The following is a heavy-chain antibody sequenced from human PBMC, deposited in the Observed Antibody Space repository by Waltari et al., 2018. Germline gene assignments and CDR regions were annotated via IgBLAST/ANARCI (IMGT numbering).Heavy chain of an antibody. CDR3: ARHFEYSSNYYYYYYGMDV. Sequence: QLQLQESGPGLVKPSETLSLTCTVSGGSISSSSYYWGWIRQPPGKGLEWIGSIYYSGTTYYNPSLKSLVTISVDTSKNQFSLKLSSVTAADTAVYYCARHFEYSSNYYYYYYGMDVWGQGTTVTVSS. D-gene: IGHD6-6*01. J-gene: IGHJ6*02. CDR2: IYYSGTT. CDR1: GGSISSSSYY. V-gene: IGHV4-39*01.